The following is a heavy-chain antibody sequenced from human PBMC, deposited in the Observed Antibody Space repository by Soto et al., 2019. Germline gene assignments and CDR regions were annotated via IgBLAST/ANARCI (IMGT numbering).Heavy chain of an antibody. V-gene: IGHV3-21*01. D-gene: IGHD3-22*01. J-gene: IGHJ3*02. CDR2: IGGRTSDI. Sequence: GGSLRLSCAASGFTLSRHTMNWVRQAPGKGLEWVSFIGGRTSDIYYADSVKGRFTISRDNAKNSLYLDLTRLRAEDTAVYFCVRDYYDTSGYPNTFDMWGQGTMVTV. CDR3: VRDYYDTSGYPNTFDM. CDR1: GFTLSRHT.